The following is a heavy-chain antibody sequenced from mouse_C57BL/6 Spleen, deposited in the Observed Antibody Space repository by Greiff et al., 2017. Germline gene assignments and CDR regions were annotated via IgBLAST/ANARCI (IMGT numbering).Heavy chain of an antibody. D-gene: IGHD2-3*01. V-gene: IGHV3-6*01. CDR1: GYSITSGYY. CDR2: ISYDGSN. CDR3: ARTGWLLHAMDY. J-gene: IGHJ4*01. Sequence: EVQLQQSGPGLVKPSQSLSLTCSVTGYSITSGYYWYWIRQFPGNKLEWMGYISYDGSNNYNPSLKNRISITRDTSKNQLFLKLKSVTTEDTATYYCARTGWLLHAMDYGGQGTSGTVSS.